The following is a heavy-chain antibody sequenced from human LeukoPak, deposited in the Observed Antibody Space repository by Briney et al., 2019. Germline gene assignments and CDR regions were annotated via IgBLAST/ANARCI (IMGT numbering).Heavy chain of an antibody. V-gene: IGHV4-4*07. CDR2: IYTSGST. D-gene: IGHD4-17*01. Sequence: PSETLSLTCTVSGGSISSYYWSWIRQPAGKGLEWIGRIYTSGSTNYNPSLKSRVTISVDKSKNQFSLKLSSVTAADTAVYYCARDTHTYGDYRPLRYWYFDLWGRGTLVTVSS. CDR1: GGSISSYY. J-gene: IGHJ2*01. CDR3: ARDTHTYGDYRPLRYWYFDL.